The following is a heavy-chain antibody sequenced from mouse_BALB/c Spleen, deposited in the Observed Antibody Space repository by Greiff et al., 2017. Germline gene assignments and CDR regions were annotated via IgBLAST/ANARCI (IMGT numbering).Heavy chain of an antibody. CDR2: ISSGGSYT. CDR3: ARSLLRLWNYAIDY. D-gene: IGHD1-2*01. J-gene: IGHJ4*01. Sequence: EVNVVESGGGLVKPGGSLKLSCAASGFTFSSYAMSWVRQSPEKRLEWVAEISSGGSYTYYPDTVTGRFTISRDNAKNTLYLEMSSLRSEDTAMYYGARSLLRLWNYAIDYWGQGTPVTVSS. V-gene: IGHV5-9-4*01. CDR1: GFTFSSYA.